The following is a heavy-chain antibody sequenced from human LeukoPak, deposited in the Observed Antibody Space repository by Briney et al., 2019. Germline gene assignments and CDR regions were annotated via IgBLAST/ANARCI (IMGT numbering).Heavy chain of an antibody. V-gene: IGHV5-51*01. D-gene: IGHD6-13*01. CDR2: IYPGDSDT. CDR3: ARLATGYSSSWYFTY. J-gene: IGHJ4*02. CDR1: GYSFTSYW. Sequence: GESLRISCKGSGYSFTSYWIGWVRQMPGKGLEWMGIIYPGDSDTRYSPSFQGQVTISADKSISTAYLQWSSLKASDTAMYYCARLATGYSSSWYFTYWGQGTLVTVSS.